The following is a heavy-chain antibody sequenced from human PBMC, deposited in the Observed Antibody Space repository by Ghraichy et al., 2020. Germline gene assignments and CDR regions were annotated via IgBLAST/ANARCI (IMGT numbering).Heavy chain of an antibody. CDR2: IYSGGST. D-gene: IGHD3-3*01. Sequence: GESLNISCAASGFTVSSNYMSWVRQAPGKGLEWVSVIYSGGSTYYADSVKGRFTISRDNSKNTLYLQMNSLRAEDTAVYYCARVSSTYDFLDYWGQGTLVTVSS. V-gene: IGHV3-53*01. J-gene: IGHJ4*02. CDR1: GFTVSSNY. CDR3: ARVSSTYDFLDY.